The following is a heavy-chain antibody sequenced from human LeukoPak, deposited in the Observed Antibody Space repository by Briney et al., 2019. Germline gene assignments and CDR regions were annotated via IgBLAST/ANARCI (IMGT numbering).Heavy chain of an antibody. V-gene: IGHV1-8*01. Sequence: WASVKVSCKASGYTFTSYDINWVRQATGQGLEWMGWMNPNSGNTGYAQKFQGRVTMTRNTSISTAYMELSSLRSEDTAVYYCARGPYSSGWYGGDYWGQGTLVTVSS. D-gene: IGHD6-19*01. CDR1: GYTFTSYD. CDR3: ARGPYSSGWYGGDY. J-gene: IGHJ4*02. CDR2: MNPNSGNT.